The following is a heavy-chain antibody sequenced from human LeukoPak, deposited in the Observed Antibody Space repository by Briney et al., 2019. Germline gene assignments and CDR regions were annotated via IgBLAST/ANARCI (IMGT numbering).Heavy chain of an antibody. CDR1: GFTFSSYS. J-gene: IGHJ3*02. D-gene: IGHD3-3*01. CDR3: ARDVLRFLEWLPHAFDI. V-gene: IGHV3-21*01. CDR2: ISSSSSYI. Sequence: GGSLRLSCAASGFTFSSYSVNWVRQAPGKGLEWVSSISSSSSYIYYADSVKGRFTISRDNAKNSLYLQMNSLRAEDTAVYYCARDVLRFLEWLPHAFDIWGQGTMVTVSS.